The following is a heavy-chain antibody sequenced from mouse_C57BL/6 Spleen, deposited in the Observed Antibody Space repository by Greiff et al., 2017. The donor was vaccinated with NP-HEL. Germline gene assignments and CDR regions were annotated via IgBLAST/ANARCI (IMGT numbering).Heavy chain of an antibody. D-gene: IGHD4-1*01. CDR1: GYSITSDY. Sequence: EVKLQESGPGLAKPSQTLSLTCSVTGYSITSDYWNWIRKFPGNKLEYMGYISYSGSTYYNQSLKSRISITRDTSKTQYYVQLNAVTTEDTATYYCARSLTGSYARDYWGQGTLVTVSA. J-gene: IGHJ4*01. CDR3: ARSLTGSYARDY. V-gene: IGHV3-8*01. CDR2: ISYSGST.